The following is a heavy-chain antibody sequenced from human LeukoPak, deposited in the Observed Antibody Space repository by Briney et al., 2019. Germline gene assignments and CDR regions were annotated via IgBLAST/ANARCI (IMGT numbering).Heavy chain of an antibody. Sequence: PSETLSLTCAVYGGSFSGYYWSWIRQPRGKGLEWIGEINHSGSTNYNPSLKSRVTISVDTSKNQFSLNLSSVTAADTAVYYCARGYSSGWYDYWGQGTLVTVSS. D-gene: IGHD6-19*01. CDR1: GGSFSGYY. J-gene: IGHJ4*02. CDR2: INHSGST. V-gene: IGHV4-34*01. CDR3: ARGYSSGWYDY.